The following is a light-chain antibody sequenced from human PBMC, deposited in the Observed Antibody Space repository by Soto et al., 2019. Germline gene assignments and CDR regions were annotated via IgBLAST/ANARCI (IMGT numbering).Light chain of an antibody. V-gene: IGLV2-8*01. Sequence: QSALTQPPSASGSPGQSVTISCTGTSSDVGGYNYVSWYQQHPGKAPKLMIFEVTNRPSGVPDRFSGSKSGNTASLTVSGLQAEDEADYYCSSYAGINNFYVFGTGTKVTVL. J-gene: IGLJ1*01. CDR3: SSYAGINNFYV. CDR1: SSDVGGYNY. CDR2: EVT.